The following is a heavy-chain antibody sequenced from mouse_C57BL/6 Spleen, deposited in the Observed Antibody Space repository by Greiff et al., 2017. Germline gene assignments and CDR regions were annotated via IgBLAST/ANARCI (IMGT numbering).Heavy chain of an antibody. CDR1: GYTFTDYY. Sequence: VQLVESGAELVRPGASVKLSCKASGYTFTDYYINWVKQRPGQGLEWIARIYPGSGNTYYNEKFKGKATLTAEKSSSTAYMQLSSLTSEDSAVYFCARWLTSYFDYWGQGTTLTVSS. D-gene: IGHD2-2*01. CDR3: ARWLTSYFDY. V-gene: IGHV1-76*01. CDR2: IYPGSGNT. J-gene: IGHJ2*01.